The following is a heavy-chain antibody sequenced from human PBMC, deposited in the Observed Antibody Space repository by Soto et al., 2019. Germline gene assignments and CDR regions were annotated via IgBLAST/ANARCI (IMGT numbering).Heavy chain of an antibody. D-gene: IGHD6-6*01. CDR1: GFSFTNYY. J-gene: IGHJ1*01. CDR3: ATSYSSASWYFQD. CDR2: ISGDSTYI. Sequence: EVQLVESGGGLVKPGGSLRLSCAASGFSFTNYYLNWVRQAPGKGLEWVSSISGDSTYIYYADSLKGRFTVSRDTAKSSLYLQINSLRAEDTAVYYCATSYSSASWYFQDWGQGNQVIVSS. V-gene: IGHV3-21*01.